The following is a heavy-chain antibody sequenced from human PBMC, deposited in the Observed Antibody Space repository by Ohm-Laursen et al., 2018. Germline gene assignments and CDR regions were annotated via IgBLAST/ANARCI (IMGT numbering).Heavy chain of an antibody. Sequence: SLRLSCAASGFTFDDYAMHWVRQAPGKGLEWVSGISWYSGSIGYADSVKGRFTISRDNAKNSLYLQMNSLRAEDTALYYCAKDLQWLVLHAFDIWGQGTMVTVSS. CDR1: GFTFDDYA. CDR3: AKDLQWLVLHAFDI. D-gene: IGHD6-19*01. J-gene: IGHJ3*02. CDR2: ISWYSGSI. V-gene: IGHV3-9*01.